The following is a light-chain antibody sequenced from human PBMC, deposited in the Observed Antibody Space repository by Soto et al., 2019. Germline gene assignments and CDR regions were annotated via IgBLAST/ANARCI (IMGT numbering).Light chain of an antibody. Sequence: QSALTQPASVSGSPGQSITISCTGTSSDIGGYSYVSWYQHHPGNAPKMMIYDVTSRPSWISNRFSGSKSGNTASLTISGLQAEDEADYYCSSYTSSSTYVVFGGGTTLTVL. J-gene: IGLJ2*01. CDR2: DVT. V-gene: IGLV2-14*03. CDR1: SSDIGGYSY. CDR3: SSYTSSSTYVV.